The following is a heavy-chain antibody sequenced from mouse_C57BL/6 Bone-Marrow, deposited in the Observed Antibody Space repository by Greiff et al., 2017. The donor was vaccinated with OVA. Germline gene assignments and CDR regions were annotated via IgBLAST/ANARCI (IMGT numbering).Heavy chain of an antibody. V-gene: IGHV3-6*01. Sequence: QDLSLTCSVTGYSITSGYYWNWIRQFPGNKLEWMGYISYDGSNNYNPSLKNRISITRDTSKNQFFLKLNSVTTEDTATYYCARGGNYYYFDYWGQGTTLTVSS. CDR1: GYSITSGYY. D-gene: IGHD2-1*01. J-gene: IGHJ2*01. CDR3: ARGGNYYYFDY. CDR2: ISYDGSN.